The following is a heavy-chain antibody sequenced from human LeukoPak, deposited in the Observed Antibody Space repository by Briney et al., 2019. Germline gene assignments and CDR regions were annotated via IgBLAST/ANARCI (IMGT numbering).Heavy chain of an antibody. J-gene: IGHJ4*02. D-gene: IGHD5-12*01. CDR2: ISSSSSYI. V-gene: IGHV3-21*01. Sequence: GGSLRLSCAASGFTFSSYSMNWVRQAPGKGLEWVSSISSSSSYIYYADSVKGRFTISRDNAKNSLSLQMNSLRAEDTAVYYCAREVPPRGPFDYWGQGTLVTVSS. CDR1: GFTFSSYS. CDR3: AREVPPRGPFDY.